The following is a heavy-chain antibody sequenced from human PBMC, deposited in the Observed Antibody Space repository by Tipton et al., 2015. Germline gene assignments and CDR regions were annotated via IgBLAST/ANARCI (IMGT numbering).Heavy chain of an antibody. CDR1: GASISSSNYY. D-gene: IGHD2-15*01. V-gene: IGHV4-39*02. CDR3: AREVRHCAGGSCYSLDH. J-gene: IGHJ4*02. Sequence: TLSLTCSVSGASISSSNYYWDWVRQPPGKGLEWIGNTYDRGRTSYNPSLRSRVTISAAVPQNQFSLRLSSVTAADTAVYYCAREVRHCAGGSCYSLDHWGQGALVTVSS. CDR2: TYDRGRT.